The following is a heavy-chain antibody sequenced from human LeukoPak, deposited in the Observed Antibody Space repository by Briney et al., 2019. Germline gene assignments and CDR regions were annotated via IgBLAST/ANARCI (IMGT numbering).Heavy chain of an antibody. D-gene: IGHD3-3*01. CDR1: GFTFSSYA. CDR2: ISYDGSNK. V-gene: IGHV3-30-3*01. Sequence: PGGSLRLSCAASGFTFSSYAMHWVRQAPGKGLEWVAVISYDGSNKYYADSVKGRFTISRDNAKNSLYLQMNSLRAEDTAVYYCARFLDVGYYYYGMDVWGQGTTVTVSS. J-gene: IGHJ6*02. CDR3: ARFLDVGYYYYGMDV.